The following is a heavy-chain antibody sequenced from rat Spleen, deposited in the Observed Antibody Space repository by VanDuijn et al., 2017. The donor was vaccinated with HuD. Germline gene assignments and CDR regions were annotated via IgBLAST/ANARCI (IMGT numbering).Heavy chain of an antibody. J-gene: IGHJ2*01. V-gene: IGHV5S13*01. Sequence: EVQLVESGGGLVQPGRSLKLSGAASGFTFSAYALAWVRQAPTKGLEWVASLSTGGGNTYYRDSVKCRFTISRDNAKNNQSLQMDSLRSEDTATYYCARRPRYPYYFHYWGQGVMVTVSS. CDR1: GFTFSAYA. CDR3: ARRPRYPYYFHY. D-gene: IGHD1-5*01. CDR2: LSTGGGNT.